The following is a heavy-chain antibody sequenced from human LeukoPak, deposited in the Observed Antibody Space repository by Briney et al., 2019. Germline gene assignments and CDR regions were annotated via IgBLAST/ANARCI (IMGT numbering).Heavy chain of an antibody. V-gene: IGHV3-30-3*01. CDR3: ARENGYDY. D-gene: IGHD5-24*01. J-gene: IGHJ4*02. CDR1: GFTFSSYA. CDR2: ISYDGSNK. Sequence: GGSLRLSCAASGFTFSSYAMHWVRQAPGKGLEWVAVISYDGSNKYYADSVKGRFTISRDNAKNSLYLQMNSLRAEDTAVYYCARENGYDYWGQGTLVTVSS.